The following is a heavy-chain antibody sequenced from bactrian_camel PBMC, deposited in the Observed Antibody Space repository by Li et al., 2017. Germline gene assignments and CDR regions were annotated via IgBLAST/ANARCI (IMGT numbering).Heavy chain of an antibody. D-gene: IGHD4*01. V-gene: IGHV3S31*01. CDR3: AADLIGDRVLSENYRY. CDR2: IGSGSITN. J-gene: IGHJ4*01. CDR1: GFAFNINS. Sequence: QLVESGGGLVQPGGSLRLSCAASGFAFNINSMSWVRQAPGKGLEWVSSIGSGSITNYYSDSVKGRFTISRDNAKNTLYLQMNSLKTEDTAVYYCAADLIGDRVLSENYRYWGQGTQVTVS.